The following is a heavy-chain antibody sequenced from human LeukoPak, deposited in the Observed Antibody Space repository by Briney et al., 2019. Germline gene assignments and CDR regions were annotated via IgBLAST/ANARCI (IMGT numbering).Heavy chain of an antibody. Sequence: GGSLRLSCAASGFTFSSYSMNWVRQAPGKGLEWVSSISSSSSYIYYADSVKGRFTISRDNSKNTLYLQMNSLRAEDTAVYYCAKDYCSSTSCYARDYYYYGMDVWGQGTTVTVSS. D-gene: IGHD2-2*01. CDR2: ISSSSSYI. J-gene: IGHJ6*02. CDR3: AKDYCSSTSCYARDYYYYGMDV. CDR1: GFTFSSYS. V-gene: IGHV3-21*01.